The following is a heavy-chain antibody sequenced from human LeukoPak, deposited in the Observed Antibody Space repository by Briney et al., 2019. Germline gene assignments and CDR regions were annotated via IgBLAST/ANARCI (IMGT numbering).Heavy chain of an antibody. CDR1: GVTFSSYA. Sequence: SVNVSCKASGVTFSSYAISWVRQAPAQGLEWMGRIISIFVSANYAQKFQRRVTITTDESTSTAYIELSSLRSEDTAVYYCAASSYYYDSRGYYSTLDYWGQGTLVTVSS. D-gene: IGHD3-22*01. V-gene: IGHV1-69*05. CDR2: IISIFVSA. CDR3: AASSYYYDSRGYYSTLDY. J-gene: IGHJ4*02.